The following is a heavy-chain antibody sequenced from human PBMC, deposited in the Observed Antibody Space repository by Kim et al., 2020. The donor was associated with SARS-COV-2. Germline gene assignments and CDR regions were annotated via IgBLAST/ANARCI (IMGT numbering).Heavy chain of an antibody. CDR3: TRDRRVLWFGEFGYYYGMDV. V-gene: IGHV3-49*03. CDR1: GFTFGDYA. CDR2: IRSKAYGGTT. Sequence: GGPLRLSCTASGFTFGDYAMSWFRQAPGKGLEWVGFIRSKAYGGTTEYAASVKGRFTISRDDSKSIAYLQMNSLKTEDTAVYYCTRDRRVLWFGEFGYYYGMDVWGQGTTVTVSS. D-gene: IGHD3-10*01. J-gene: IGHJ6*02.